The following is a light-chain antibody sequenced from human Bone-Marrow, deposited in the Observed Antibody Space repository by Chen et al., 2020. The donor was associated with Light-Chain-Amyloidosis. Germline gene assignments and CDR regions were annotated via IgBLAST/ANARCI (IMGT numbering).Light chain of an antibody. V-gene: IGLV3-21*02. J-gene: IGLJ3*02. Sequence: SYALTQPSSVSVAPGQTATIAWGGDNIGSTSVHWYQQTPGQAPLLVVADDSDRPPGIPERLSGSNSGHTGTLTISRVEAGDEADYYCQVWDRSSDRPVFGGGTKLTVL. CDR1: NIGSTS. CDR3: QVWDRSSDRPV. CDR2: DDS.